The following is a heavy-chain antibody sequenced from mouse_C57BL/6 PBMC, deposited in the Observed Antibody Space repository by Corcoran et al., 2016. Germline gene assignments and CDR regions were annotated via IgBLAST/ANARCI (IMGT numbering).Heavy chain of an antibody. CDR1: GYMFTDYY. CDR3: ASLYYGSSFWYFDV. D-gene: IGHD1-1*01. V-gene: IGHV1-26*01. J-gene: IGHJ1*03. CDR2: INPNNGGT. Sequence: EVQLQQSGPELVKPGASVKISCKASGYMFTDYYMNWVKQSHGKSLEWIGDINPNNGGTSYNQKFKGKATLTVDKSSSTAYMELRSLTSEDSAVYYCASLYYGSSFWYFDVWGTGTTVTVSS.